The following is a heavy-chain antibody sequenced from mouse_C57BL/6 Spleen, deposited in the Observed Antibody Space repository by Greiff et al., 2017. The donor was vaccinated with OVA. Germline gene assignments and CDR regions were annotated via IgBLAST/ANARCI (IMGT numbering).Heavy chain of an antibody. CDR2: IDPSDSYT. CDR3: ARGGNTRSNWYFDV. Sequence: QVQLQQPGAELVRPGTSVKLSCKASGYTFTSYWMHWVKQRPGQGLEWIGVIDPSDSYTNYNQKLKGKATLTVDTSSSTAYMQLSSLTSEDSAVYYCARGGNTRSNWYFDVWGTGTTVIVSS. D-gene: IGHD2-1*01. J-gene: IGHJ1*03. V-gene: IGHV1-59*01. CDR1: GYTFTSYW.